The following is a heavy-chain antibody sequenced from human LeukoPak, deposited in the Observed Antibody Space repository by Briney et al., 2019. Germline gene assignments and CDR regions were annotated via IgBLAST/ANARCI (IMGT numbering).Heavy chain of an antibody. D-gene: IGHD4-17*01. CDR3: ARHDYDEANWFDP. V-gene: IGHV4-39*01. Sequence: PSETLSLTCTVSGGSISSSSYYWGWIRQPPGKGLEWIGSIYYSGSTYYNPSLKSRVTISVDTSKNQFSLKLSSVTAADTSVYYCARHDYDEANWFDPWGQGTLVTVSS. CDR1: GGSISSSSYY. J-gene: IGHJ5*02. CDR2: IYYSGST.